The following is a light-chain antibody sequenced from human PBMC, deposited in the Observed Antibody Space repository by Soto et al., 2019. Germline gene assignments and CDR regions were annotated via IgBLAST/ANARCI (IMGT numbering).Light chain of an antibody. Sequence: EIVLTQSPATLSLSPGERATLSCRASQSVGSQLAWYQQKPGQAPRLLIYDASNRATGIPARFSGSGSGTDFTLTIRSLEPEDFAVYYCQQRSSWLFTFGPGTKVDIK. J-gene: IGKJ3*01. CDR1: QSVGSQ. CDR3: QQRSSWLFT. CDR2: DAS. V-gene: IGKV3-11*01.